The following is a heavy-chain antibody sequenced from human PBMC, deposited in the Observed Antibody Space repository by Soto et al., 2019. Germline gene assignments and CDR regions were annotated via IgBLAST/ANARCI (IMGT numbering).Heavy chain of an antibody. CDR2: IYYSGST. CDR3: ASSYIVVVVAAPGNWFDP. CDR1: GGSMSSSSYY. D-gene: IGHD2-15*01. V-gene: IGHV4-39*01. J-gene: IGHJ5*02. Sequence: PSETLSLTGTVSGGSMSSSSYYWGWIRQPPGKGLEWIGSIYYSGSTYYNPSLKSRVTISIDTSKNQFSLKLSSVTAADTAVYYCASSYIVVVVAAPGNWFDPWGQGTLVTVSS.